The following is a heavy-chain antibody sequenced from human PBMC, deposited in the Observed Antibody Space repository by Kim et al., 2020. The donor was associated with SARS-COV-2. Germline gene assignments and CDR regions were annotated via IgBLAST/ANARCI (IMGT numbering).Heavy chain of an antibody. V-gene: IGHV3-21*01. CDR3: ARDQDVGRMERRPVDAFDI. CDR2: ISSSSSYI. J-gene: IGHJ3*02. D-gene: IGHD1-1*01. CDR1: GFTFSSYS. Sequence: GGSLRLSCAASGFTFSSYSMNWVRQAPGKGLEWVSSISSSSSYIYYADSVKGRFTISRDNAKNSLYLQMNSLSAEDTAVYYCARDQDVGRMERRPVDAFDIWGRGTMVTDSS.